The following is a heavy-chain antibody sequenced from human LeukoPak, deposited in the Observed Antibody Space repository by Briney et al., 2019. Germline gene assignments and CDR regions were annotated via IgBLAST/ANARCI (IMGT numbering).Heavy chain of an antibody. J-gene: IGHJ4*02. CDR1: VYTFTSYG. V-gene: IGHV1-18*01. CDR2: ISAYNGNT. Sequence: ASVTVSCKSSVYTFTSYGISWVRQAPGQGLEWMGWISAYNGNTNYAQKLQGRVTMTTDTSTSTAYMELRSLRSDDTAVHYCARVVPAAPLDYWGQGTLVTVSS. D-gene: IGHD2-2*01. CDR3: ARVVPAAPLDY.